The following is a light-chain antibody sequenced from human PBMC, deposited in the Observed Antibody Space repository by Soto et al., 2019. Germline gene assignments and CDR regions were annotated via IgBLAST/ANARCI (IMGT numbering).Light chain of an antibody. CDR2: EVS. CDR1: SSDVGAYNY. Sequence: QLVLTQPPSASGSPGQSVTISCTGTSSDVGAYNYVSWYQQYPGKAPKLMIYEVSKRPSGVPDRFSGSKSGKTASPTVSGLQAEDEADYYCSSYAGSNIWVFGGGTKLTVL. CDR3: SSYAGSNIWV. J-gene: IGLJ3*02. V-gene: IGLV2-8*01.